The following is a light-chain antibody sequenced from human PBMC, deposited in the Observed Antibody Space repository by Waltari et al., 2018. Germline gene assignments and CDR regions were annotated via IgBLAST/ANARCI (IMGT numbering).Light chain of an antibody. Sequence: SSELTQDPDVSVALGQTVRLTCQGASLRTSYASWYLQKPGQAPLLLIYGNNNRPSGIPDRFSGSSSGNTASLTITGSQAEDEADYYCSSRDNSGNRPFGGGTKLTVL. V-gene: IGLV3-19*01. CDR1: SLRTSY. CDR2: GNN. J-gene: IGLJ3*02. CDR3: SSRDNSGNRP.